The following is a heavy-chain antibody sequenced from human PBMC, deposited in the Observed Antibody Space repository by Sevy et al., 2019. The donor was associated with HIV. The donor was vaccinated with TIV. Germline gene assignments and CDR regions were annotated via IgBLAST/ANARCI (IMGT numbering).Heavy chain of an antibody. Sequence: GGSLRLSCAASGFTFSDYGMHLVRQAPGKGLEWVAFIWYDGSDKYYVDSVKGRFTISRDNSKNTLYLQMNSLRAEDTAVYYCARVQQWLVNAFDIWGQGTMVTVSS. D-gene: IGHD6-19*01. CDR3: ARVQQWLVNAFDI. J-gene: IGHJ3*02. V-gene: IGHV3-33*01. CDR1: GFTFSDYG. CDR2: IWYDGSDK.